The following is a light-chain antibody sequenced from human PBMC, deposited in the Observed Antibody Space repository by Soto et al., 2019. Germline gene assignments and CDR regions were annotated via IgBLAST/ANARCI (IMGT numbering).Light chain of an antibody. CDR2: DAS. Sequence: DIQITQSPSTLSASVGDRVTITCRASQSIDTWLAWYHQKPGKAPKLLIYDASNLETGVPSRFSGSGSGTDFTFTISSLQPEDIATYYCQQYDNLPITFGQGTRLEIK. CDR1: QSIDTW. V-gene: IGKV1-33*01. CDR3: QQYDNLPIT. J-gene: IGKJ5*01.